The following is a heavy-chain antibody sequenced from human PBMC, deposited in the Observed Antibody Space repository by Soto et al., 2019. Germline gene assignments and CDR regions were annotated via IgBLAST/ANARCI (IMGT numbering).Heavy chain of an antibody. V-gene: IGHV4-30-4*01. D-gene: IGHD6-13*01. J-gene: IGHJ6*02. CDR3: PREHSSSGSAGREIYYYYVMAV. CDR2: IYYSGST. Sequence: SETLSLTCTVSGGSISSGDYYWSWIRQPPGKGLEWIGYIYYSGSTYYNPSLKSRVTISVDTPKNQFSLKLSSVTAADTAVYYCPREHSSSGSAGREIYYYYVMAVWGQGTTVTVSS. CDR1: GGSISSGDYY.